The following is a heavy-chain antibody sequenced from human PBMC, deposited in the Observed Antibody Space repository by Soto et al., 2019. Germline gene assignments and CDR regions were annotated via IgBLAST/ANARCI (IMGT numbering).Heavy chain of an antibody. J-gene: IGHJ3*02. CDR2: ISSSGSTI. CDR3: ARDLYYYDSSGYPDAFDI. CDR1: GFTFSSYE. V-gene: IGHV3-48*03. D-gene: IGHD3-22*01. Sequence: PEGSLRLSCAASGFTFSSYEMNWVRQAPGKGLEWVSYISSSGSTIYYADSVKGRFTISRDNAKNSLYLQMNSLRAEDTAVYYCARDLYYYDSSGYPDAFDIWGQGTMGTVSS.